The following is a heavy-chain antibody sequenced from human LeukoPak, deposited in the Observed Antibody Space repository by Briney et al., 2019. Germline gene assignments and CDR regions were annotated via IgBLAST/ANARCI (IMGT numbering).Heavy chain of an antibody. J-gene: IGHJ4*02. CDR3: ASLPYYYGSGSYYKAQDY. V-gene: IGHV1-46*03. CDR2: INPSGGST. CDR1: GYTFTSYY. D-gene: IGHD3-10*01. Sequence: ASVNVSCKASGYTFTSYYMHWVRQAPGQGLEWMGIINPSGGSTSYAQKFQGRVTMTRDTSTSTVYMELSSLRSEDTAVYYCASLPYYYGSGSYYKAQDYWGQGTLVTVSS.